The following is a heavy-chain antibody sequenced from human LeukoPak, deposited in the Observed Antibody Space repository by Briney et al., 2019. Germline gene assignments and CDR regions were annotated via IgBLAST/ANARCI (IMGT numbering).Heavy chain of an antibody. V-gene: IGHV1-18*04. CDR3: ARDPRGKWELLGD. CDR2: ISAYNGNT. J-gene: IGHJ4*02. CDR1: GYTFTGYY. D-gene: IGHD1-26*01. Sequence: GASVKVSCKASGYTFTGYYMHWVRQAHGQGLEWMGWISAYNGNTNYARKLQGRVTMTTDTSTSTAYMELRSLRSDDTAVYYCARDPRGKWELLGDWGQGTLVTVSS.